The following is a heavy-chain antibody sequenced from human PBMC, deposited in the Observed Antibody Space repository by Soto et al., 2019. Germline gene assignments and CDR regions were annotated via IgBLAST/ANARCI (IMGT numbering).Heavy chain of an antibody. V-gene: IGHV3-21*01. CDR3: ARDTYCSGGSCYPTWCY. D-gene: IGHD2-15*01. Sequence: EVQLLESGGGLVQPGGSLRLSCAASGFTFSSYAMSWVRQAPGKGLEWVSAISSSSSYIYYADSVKGRFTISRDNAKNSLYLQMNNLRAEDTAVYYCARDTYCSGGSCYPTWCYWGQGTLVTVSS. J-gene: IGHJ4*02. CDR1: GFTFSSYA. CDR2: ISSSSSYI.